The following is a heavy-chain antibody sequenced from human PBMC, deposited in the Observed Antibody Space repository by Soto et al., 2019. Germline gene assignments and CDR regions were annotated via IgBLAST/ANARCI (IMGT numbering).Heavy chain of an antibody. CDR1: GGSCSGYY. Sequence: QVQLQQWGAGLLKPSETLSLTCAVYGGSCSGYYWSWIRQPPGKGLEWIGEINHSGSTNYNPSLKHPVTRAVDTSKNQFSQTLSSVTAADTAVYYCASMGIAAADFDYWGQGTLVTVSS. J-gene: IGHJ4*02. CDR3: ASMGIAAADFDY. CDR2: INHSGST. V-gene: IGHV4-34*01. D-gene: IGHD6-13*01.